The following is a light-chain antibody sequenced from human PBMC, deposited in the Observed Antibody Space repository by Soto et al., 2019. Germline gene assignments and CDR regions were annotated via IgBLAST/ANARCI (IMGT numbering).Light chain of an antibody. J-gene: IGLJ2*01. CDR3: SSFATTTIPV. Sequence: QSALTQPASVSGSPGQSFTISCTGTSSDIGGYNYVSWYQQHPGKAPKLMIYDVSYRPSGVSDRFSGSKSGNTASLTISGLQAEDEADYHCSSFATTTIPVFGGGTKLTVL. CDR2: DVS. V-gene: IGLV2-14*01. CDR1: SSDIGGYNY.